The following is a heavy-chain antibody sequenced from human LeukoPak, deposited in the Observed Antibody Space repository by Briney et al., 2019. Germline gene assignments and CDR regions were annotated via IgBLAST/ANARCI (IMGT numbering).Heavy chain of an antibody. CDR1: EYSFTDYY. D-gene: IGHD3-22*01. CDR2: INPDSGGT. CDR3: ARLRYYYDSSGYPPNWFDP. V-gene: IGHV1-2*02. Sequence: ASVKVSCKTSEYSFTDYYMHWVRQAPGQGLEWMGWINPDSGGTNYAQKLQGRVTMTTDTSTSTAYMELRSLRSDDTAVYYCARLRYYYDSSGYPPNWFDPWGQGTLVTVSS. J-gene: IGHJ5*02.